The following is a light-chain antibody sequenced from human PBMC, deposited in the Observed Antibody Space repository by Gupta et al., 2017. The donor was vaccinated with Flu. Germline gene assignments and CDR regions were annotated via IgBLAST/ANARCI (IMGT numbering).Light chain of an antibody. Sequence: EIVLTQSPATLSLSPGERASLSCRASQSISTYLAWYQQKPGQAPRLLIYDASNRATGIPARFSGSGSGTDFTLTISSLEPEDFAVYYCQQRSNWPTFTFGPGTTVEIK. J-gene: IGKJ3*01. CDR3: QQRSNWPTFT. V-gene: IGKV3-11*01. CDR1: QSISTY. CDR2: DAS.